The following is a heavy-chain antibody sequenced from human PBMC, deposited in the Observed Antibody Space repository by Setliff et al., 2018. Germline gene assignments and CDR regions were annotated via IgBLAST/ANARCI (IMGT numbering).Heavy chain of an antibody. D-gene: IGHD2-21*02. V-gene: IGHV4-39*02. CDR2: INYRGST. CDR3: ARGFDVCGGGACYTDGPYYFDY. J-gene: IGHJ4*02. Sequence: PSETLSLTCTVSGGPISSSNYYWGWIRQPPGKGLEWIGSINYRGSTHDNPSLRSRVTMSVDTSKSHFSLTLRSLTAADTAVYYCARGFDVCGGGACYTDGPYYFDYWGLGTLVTVS. CDR1: GGPISSSNYY.